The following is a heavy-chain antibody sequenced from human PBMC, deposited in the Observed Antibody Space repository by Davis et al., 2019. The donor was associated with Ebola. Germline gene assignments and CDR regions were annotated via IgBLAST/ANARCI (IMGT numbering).Heavy chain of an antibody. CDR3: ARDPMVRGVIDYYGMDV. CDR1: GGTFSSYA. J-gene: IGHJ6*02. Sequence: AASVKVSCKASGGTFSSYAISRVRQAPGQGLEWMGRIIPILGIANYAQKFQGRVTVTADKSTSTAYMELSRLRSDDTAVYYCARDPMVRGVIDYYGMDVWGQGTTVTVSS. CDR2: IIPILGIA. V-gene: IGHV1-69*04. D-gene: IGHD3-10*01.